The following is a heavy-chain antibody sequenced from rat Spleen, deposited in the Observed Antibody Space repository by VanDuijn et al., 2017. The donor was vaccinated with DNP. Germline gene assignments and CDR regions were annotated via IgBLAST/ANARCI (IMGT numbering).Heavy chain of an antibody. J-gene: IGHJ2*01. D-gene: IGHD4-3*01. CDR2: ISYDGSST. CDR3: ARQVGYFDY. Sequence: EVQLVESGGGLVQPGRSLKLSCAASGFTFSNYGMAWVRQAPTKGLEWVATISYDGSSTYYRDSVKGRFTISRDNAKSTLYLQMDSLRSEDTAIYYCARQVGYFDYWGQGVMVTVSS. V-gene: IGHV5-29*01. CDR1: GFTFSNYG.